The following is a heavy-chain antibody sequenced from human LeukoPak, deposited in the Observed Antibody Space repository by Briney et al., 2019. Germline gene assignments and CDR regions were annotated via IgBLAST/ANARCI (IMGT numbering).Heavy chain of an antibody. D-gene: IGHD3-3*01. J-gene: IGHJ4*02. Sequence: ASETLSLTCTVSAGSISTYYWTWIRQPPGKGLEWIGYIHYSGSTNYNPSLKSRVSMSVDTSKNQFSLKLSSVTAADTAVYYCASSARGGSSFDYWGQGTLVTVSS. CDR2: IHYSGST. CDR1: AGSISTYY. V-gene: IGHV4-59*08. CDR3: ASSARGGSSFDY.